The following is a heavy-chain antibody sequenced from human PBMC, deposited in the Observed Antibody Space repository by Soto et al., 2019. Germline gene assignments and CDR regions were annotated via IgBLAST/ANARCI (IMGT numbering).Heavy chain of an antibody. J-gene: IGHJ4*02. V-gene: IGHV3-30-3*01. Sequence: QVQLVESGGGVVQPGRSLRLSCAASGFTFSSYSIHWVRQAPGKGLEWVAVISYDGSIKKYADSVKGRFTVSRDNSKNKLYLQMNSLRAEDTAVYYCAREGGQLVTEFYFDYWGQGTLVTVSS. CDR1: GFTFSSYS. CDR2: ISYDGSIK. CDR3: AREGGQLVTEFYFDY. D-gene: IGHD6-6*01.